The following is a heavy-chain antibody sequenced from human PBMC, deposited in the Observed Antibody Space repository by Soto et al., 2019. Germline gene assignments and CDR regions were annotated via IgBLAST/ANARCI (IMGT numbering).Heavy chain of an antibody. V-gene: IGHV5-51*01. CDR3: ARQAYSGSYYA. Sequence: GESLKISCKGSGYGFLNYWIGWVRQMPGKDLEWIGIIYPDDSETRYSPSFQGRVTISADKSISTAYLQWSSLKASDTAMYYCARQAYSGSYYAWGQGTLVTVSS. CDR1: GYGFLNYW. CDR2: IYPDDSET. D-gene: IGHD1-26*01. J-gene: IGHJ5*02.